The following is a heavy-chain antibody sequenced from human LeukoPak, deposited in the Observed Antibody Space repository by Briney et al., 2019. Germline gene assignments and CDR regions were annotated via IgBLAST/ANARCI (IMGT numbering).Heavy chain of an antibody. CDR2: FYSGGNT. D-gene: IGHD1-26*01. Sequence: GGSLRLSCVVSGFTVSNNYMSWVRQAPGKGLEWVSAFYSGGNTYYAGSVKGRFIISRDSSKNTLYLQMNNLRPEDAAVYYCAKDFSYAHSFDYWGQGTLVTVSS. CDR1: GFTVSNNY. J-gene: IGHJ4*02. CDR3: AKDFSYAHSFDY. V-gene: IGHV3-53*01.